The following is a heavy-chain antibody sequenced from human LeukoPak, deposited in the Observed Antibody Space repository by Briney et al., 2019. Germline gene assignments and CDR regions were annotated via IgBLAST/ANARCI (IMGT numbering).Heavy chain of an antibody. D-gene: IGHD6-13*01. J-gene: IGHJ4*02. CDR1: GGSISSSNW. V-gene: IGHV4-4*02. CDR2: IFHSGST. Sequence: PSETLSLTCAVSGGSISSSNWWSWVRQPPGKGLEWIGEIFHSGSTNYNPSLKSRVTISVDKSKNQFSLKLNSVTAADTAVYYCVGAEPRGSIWYPYWGQGTLVTVSS. CDR3: VGAEPRGSIWYPY.